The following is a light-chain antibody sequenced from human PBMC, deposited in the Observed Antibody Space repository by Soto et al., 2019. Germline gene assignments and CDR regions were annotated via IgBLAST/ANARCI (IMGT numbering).Light chain of an antibody. Sequence: QSVLTQPASVSGSPGQSITISCTGTSSDIGGFYYVSWYQHHPGKDPKLMIYQASNRPSGVSNRFSGSKSGNTASLTISGLQAEDEADYFCSSYSSGSTFYVFGAGTKVTVL. CDR3: SSYSSGSTFYV. V-gene: IGLV2-14*01. CDR1: SSDIGGFYY. CDR2: QAS. J-gene: IGLJ1*01.